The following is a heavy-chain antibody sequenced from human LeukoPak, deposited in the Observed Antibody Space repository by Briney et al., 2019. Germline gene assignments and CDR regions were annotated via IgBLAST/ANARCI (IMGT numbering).Heavy chain of an antibody. CDR3: ARDGYQLGNYFDY. CDR1: GFTVSSNY. D-gene: IGHD7-27*01. CDR2: TYSGGST. J-gene: IGHJ4*02. Sequence: PGGSLRLSCAASGFTVSSNYMSWVRQAPGKGLEWVSVTYSGGSTYYADSVKGRFTISRDNSKNTLYLQMNSLRAEDTAVYYCARDGYQLGNYFDYWGQGTLVTVSS. V-gene: IGHV3-66*01.